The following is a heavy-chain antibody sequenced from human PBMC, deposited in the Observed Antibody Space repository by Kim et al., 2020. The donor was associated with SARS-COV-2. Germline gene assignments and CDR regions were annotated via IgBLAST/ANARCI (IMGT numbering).Heavy chain of an antibody. CDR3: ARDSTVVTPFWGMDV. CDR2: IYHSGST. Sequence: SETLSLTCTVSGGSISSGDYYWSWIRQHPGKGLEWIGYIYHSGSTYYNPSLKSRVTISVDTSKNQFSLKLSSVTAADTAVYYCARDSTVVTPFWGMDVWGQGTPVTVSS. J-gene: IGHJ6*02. V-gene: IGHV4-31*03. D-gene: IGHD2-15*01. CDR1: GGSISSGDYY.